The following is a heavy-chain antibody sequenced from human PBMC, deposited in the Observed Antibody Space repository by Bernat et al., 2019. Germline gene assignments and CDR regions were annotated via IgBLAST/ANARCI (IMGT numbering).Heavy chain of an antibody. V-gene: IGHV3-15*07. CDR3: TTHGETDDYYDYGMDV. J-gene: IGHJ6*02. CDR1: GFTFSNAW. CDR2: IKRKIDGGTI. D-gene: IGHD5-24*01. Sequence: EVQLVESGGGLVKPGGSLRLSCAASGFTFSNAWMNWVRQAPGKGLEWVGRIKRKIDGGTIDYAAPVKGRFTMSRDDSKNTLYLQMNSLKTEDTAVYYCTTHGETDDYYDYGMDVWGQGTTVTVSS.